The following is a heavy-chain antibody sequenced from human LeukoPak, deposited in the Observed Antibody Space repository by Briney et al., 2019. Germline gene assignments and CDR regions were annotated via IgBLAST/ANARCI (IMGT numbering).Heavy chain of an antibody. J-gene: IGHJ4*02. CDR1: GITVSTNY. CDR2: IYSGGAT. Sequence: GGSLRLSCAASGITVSTNYMSWVRQAPGKGLEWVSIIYSGGATFYADSVKGRFTISRENSKNTLYLQMNSLRAEDTAVYYCAKDQDIVVVVAAAGGPDYWGQGTLVTVSS. CDR3: AKDQDIVVVVAAAGGPDY. D-gene: IGHD2-15*01. V-gene: IGHV3-53*01.